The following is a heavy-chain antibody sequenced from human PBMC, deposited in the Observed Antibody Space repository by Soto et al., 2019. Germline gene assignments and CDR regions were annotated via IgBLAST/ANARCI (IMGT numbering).Heavy chain of an antibody. CDR1: GFTFSSYW. CDR3: AKDWNDAKYALATDV. D-gene: IGHD1-1*01. J-gene: IGHJ6*03. CDR2: IKQDGSEK. V-gene: IGHV3-7*01. Sequence: GGSLGLCCASSGFTFSSYWMSWVRQAPGKGLEWVANIKQDGSEKYYVDSVKGRFTISRDNAKNSLYLQMNSLRADDTAVYYCAKDWNDAKYALATDVSLKGSTLP.